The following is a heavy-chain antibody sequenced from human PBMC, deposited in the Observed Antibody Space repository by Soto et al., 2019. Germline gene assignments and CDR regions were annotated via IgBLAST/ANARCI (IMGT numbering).Heavy chain of an antibody. CDR3: ATSPDYIAVAGTPKNWFDH. V-gene: IGHV1-24*01. J-gene: IGHJ5*02. Sequence: ASVKVSCKVSGYTLTELSMHWVRQAPGKGLEWMGGFDPEDGETIYAQKFQGRVTMTEDTSTDTAYMELSSLRSEDTAVYYCATSPDYIAVAGTPKNWFDHWGQGTLVTV. CDR2: FDPEDGET. CDR1: GYTLTELS. D-gene: IGHD6-19*01.